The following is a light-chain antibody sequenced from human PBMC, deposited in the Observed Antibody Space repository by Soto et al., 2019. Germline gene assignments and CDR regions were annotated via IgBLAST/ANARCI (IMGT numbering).Light chain of an antibody. V-gene: IGKV3-11*01. J-gene: IGKJ4*01. Sequence: EIVLTQSPATLSLSLGERATLSCRASQSVSNYLAWYQQKPGQAPRLLIFDASNRATGTPARFSGSGSGTDFTLIISSLEPEDFAVYYCQHRSNWPRLTFGGGTKVEIK. CDR1: QSVSNY. CDR2: DAS. CDR3: QHRSNWPRLT.